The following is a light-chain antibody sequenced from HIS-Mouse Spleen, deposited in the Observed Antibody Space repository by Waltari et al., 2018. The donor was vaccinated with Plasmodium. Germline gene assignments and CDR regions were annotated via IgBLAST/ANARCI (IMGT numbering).Light chain of an antibody. CDR3: MIWHSSAWV. Sequence: QAVLTQPSSLSASPGASASLTCTLRSGINVGTSRISCYHTHTGSPPQSLLRYKSDSDKQQGYGVPSRFSGSKDASANAGILLISGLQSEDEADYYCMIWHSSAWVFGGGTKLTVL. V-gene: IGLV5-45*03. J-gene: IGLJ3*02. CDR2: YKSDSDK. CDR1: SGINVGTSR.